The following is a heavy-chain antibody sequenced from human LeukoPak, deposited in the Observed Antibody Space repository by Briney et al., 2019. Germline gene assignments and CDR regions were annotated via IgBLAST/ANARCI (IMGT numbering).Heavy chain of an antibody. J-gene: IGHJ4*02. V-gene: IGHV3-23*01. CDR1: GFTFSSYA. CDR2: ISGSGDST. Sequence: QPGGSLRLSCAASGFTFSSYAMSWVRQAPGKGLEWVSAISGSGDSTYYAESVKGRFTISRDNSDNSVYLQMNSLRADDTAIYYCAKSQWVSLYFSFDFWGQGTLVTVSS. D-gene: IGHD2-2*02. CDR3: AKSQWVSLYFSFDF.